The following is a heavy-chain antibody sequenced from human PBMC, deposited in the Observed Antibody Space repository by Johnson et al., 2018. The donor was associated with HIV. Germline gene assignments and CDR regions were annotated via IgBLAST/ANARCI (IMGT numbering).Heavy chain of an antibody. CDR1: GFTVSSDY. CDR2: IYSGGST. CDR3: ARVRVGAFDI. V-gene: IGHV3-66*02. J-gene: IGHJ3*02. D-gene: IGHD1-26*01. Sequence: VQLVASGGGLVQPGGSLRLSCAASGFTVSSDYMTWVRQAPGKGLEWVSIIYSGGSTYYTRSVKGRLTISRDNSKNMVFLQINSLRVEDAAVYYCARVRVGAFDIWGQGTMVTVS.